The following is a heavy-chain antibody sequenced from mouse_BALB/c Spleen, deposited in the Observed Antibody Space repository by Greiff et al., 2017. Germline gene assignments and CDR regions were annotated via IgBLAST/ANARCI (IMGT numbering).Heavy chain of an antibody. J-gene: IGHJ2*01. CDR1: GFTFSDYY. D-gene: IGHD2-1*01. Sequence: EVKLVESGGGLVKPGGSLKLSCAASGFTFSDYYMYWVRQTPEKRLEWVATISDGGSYTYYPDSVKGRFTISRDNAKNTLYLQMSSLKSEDTAMYYCARQLYGNYDYWGQGTTLTVSS. CDR2: ISDGGSYT. V-gene: IGHV5-4*02. CDR3: ARQLYGNYDY.